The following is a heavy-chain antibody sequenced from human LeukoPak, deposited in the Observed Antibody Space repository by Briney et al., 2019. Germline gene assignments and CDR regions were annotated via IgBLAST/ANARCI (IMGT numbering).Heavy chain of an antibody. CDR1: GFTFSSYW. D-gene: IGHD6-6*01. V-gene: IGHV3-7*01. Sequence: PGGSLRLSCAASGFTFSSYWMSWVRQAPGKGLEWVANIKQDGSEKYYVDSVKGRFTISRDNAKNSLYLQMNSLRAEDTAVYYCARVIAARTHYYYYYMDVWGKGTTVTVSS. CDR2: IKQDGSEK. CDR3: ARVIAARTHYYYYYMDV. J-gene: IGHJ6*03.